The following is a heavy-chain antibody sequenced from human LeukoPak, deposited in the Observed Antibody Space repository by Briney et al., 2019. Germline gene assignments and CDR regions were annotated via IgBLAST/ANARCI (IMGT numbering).Heavy chain of an antibody. CDR2: IKEDGSEK. V-gene: IGHV3-7*01. CDR1: GFMFGNYW. D-gene: IGHD7-27*01. Sequence: GGSLRLSXAGSGFMFGNYWMTWVRQAPGKGLEWVANIKEDGSEKNYVGSMKGRFTISRDNAKNSLYLQMNSLRAEDTAVYYCASEINWGSGAFDVWGQGTMVTVSS. CDR3: ASEINWGSGAFDV. J-gene: IGHJ3*01.